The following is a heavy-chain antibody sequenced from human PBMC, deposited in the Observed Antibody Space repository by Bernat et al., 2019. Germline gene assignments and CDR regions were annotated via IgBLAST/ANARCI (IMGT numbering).Heavy chain of an antibody. J-gene: IGHJ4*02. Sequence: QVQLQQSGPGLVKPSQTLSLTCAISGDSISNTNAAWNWIRQSPSRGLEWLGRTYYRSTWYNDYALSVRSRTTINPDTSKNQFSLQLNSVTPEDTAVYYSARWVGQTNYFDFWGQGTLVTVSS. CDR1: GDSISNTNAA. D-gene: IGHD1-1*01. V-gene: IGHV6-1*01. CDR2: TYYRSTWYN. CDR3: ARWVGQTNYFDF.